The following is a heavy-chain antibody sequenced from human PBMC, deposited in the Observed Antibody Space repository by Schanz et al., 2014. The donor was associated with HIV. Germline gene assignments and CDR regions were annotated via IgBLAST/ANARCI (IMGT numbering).Heavy chain of an antibody. Sequence: QVQLVESGGGLVKPGGSLKLSCAASGFTFSDYYMSWIRQAPGRGLEGLSYIDRSSYTINYADSVKGRFTISRDNANNSLFLQMNSLRAEDTAVYYCARAPYGVDLYFDYWGQGLLVTVSS. D-gene: IGHD4-17*01. CDR1: GFTFSDYY. CDR2: IDRSSYTI. CDR3: ARAPYGVDLYFDY. V-gene: IGHV3-11*01. J-gene: IGHJ4*02.